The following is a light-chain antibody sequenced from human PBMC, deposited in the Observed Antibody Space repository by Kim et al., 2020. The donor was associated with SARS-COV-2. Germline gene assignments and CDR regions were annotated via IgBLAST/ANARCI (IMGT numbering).Light chain of an antibody. V-gene: IGLV2-14*01. J-gene: IGLJ3*02. CDR3: SSYTTSSTLV. CDR2: GVS. Sequence: QSALTQPASVSGSPGQSITISCTGSTSDIGTYDYVSWYQQHPGKAPKVMIYGVSERPSGVSNRFSASKSGNTASLTISGLQAEDEADYYCSSYTTSSTLVFGGGTRLTVL. CDR1: TSDIGTYDY.